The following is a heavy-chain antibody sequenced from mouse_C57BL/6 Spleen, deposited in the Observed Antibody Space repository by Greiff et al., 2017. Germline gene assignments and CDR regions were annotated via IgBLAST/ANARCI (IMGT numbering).Heavy chain of an antibody. CDR2: IYPGDGDT. CDR3: AREGDGSSPWYFDV. Sequence: VQLQQSGPELVKPGASVKISCKASGYAFSSSWMNWVKQRPGKGLEWIGRIYPGDGDTNYNGKFKGKATLTADKSSSTAYMQLSSLTSEDSAVYFCAREGDGSSPWYFDVWGTGTTVTVSS. CDR1: GYAFSSSW. J-gene: IGHJ1*03. D-gene: IGHD1-1*01. V-gene: IGHV1-82*01.